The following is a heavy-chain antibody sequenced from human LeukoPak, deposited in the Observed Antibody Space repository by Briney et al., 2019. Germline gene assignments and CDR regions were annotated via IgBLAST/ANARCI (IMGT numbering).Heavy chain of an antibody. CDR1: GYTFASYW. V-gene: IGHV5-51*01. Sequence: GESLKISCKGSGYTFASYWIGWVRQMPGKGLESMAIIHPDDSDTRYSPSFQGQVTISADKSISTAYLQWSSLKASDTAMYYCARGYCSTTRCYYFDLWGQGTLVTVSS. J-gene: IGHJ4*02. CDR3: ARGYCSTTRCYYFDL. CDR2: IHPDDSDT. D-gene: IGHD2-2*01.